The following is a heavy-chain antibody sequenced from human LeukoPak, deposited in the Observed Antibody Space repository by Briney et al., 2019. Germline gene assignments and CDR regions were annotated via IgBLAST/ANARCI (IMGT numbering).Heavy chain of an antibody. D-gene: IGHD3-9*01. CDR1: GGTFSSYA. V-gene: IGHV1-69*05. Sequence: GASVKVSCKASGGTFSSYAISWVRQAPGQGLEWMGGIIPIFGTANYAQKFQGRVTITTDESTSTAYMELSSLRSEDTAVYYCARAPGYYDILTGLGAFDIWGQGTMVTVSS. J-gene: IGHJ3*02. CDR2: IIPIFGTA. CDR3: ARAPGYYDILTGLGAFDI.